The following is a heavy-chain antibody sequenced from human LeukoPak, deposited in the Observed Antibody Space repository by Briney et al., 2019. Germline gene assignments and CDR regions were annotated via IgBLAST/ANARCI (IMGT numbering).Heavy chain of an antibody. Sequence: ASVKVSCKASGYTFTGYYMHWVRQAPGQGLEWMGWMNPNSGNTGYAQKFQGRVTMTRNTSISTAYMELSSLRSEDTAVYYCARTKSKAAAGPFDYWGQGTLVTVSS. V-gene: IGHV1-8*02. J-gene: IGHJ4*02. CDR3: ARTKSKAAAGPFDY. D-gene: IGHD6-13*01. CDR1: GYTFTGYY. CDR2: MNPNSGNT.